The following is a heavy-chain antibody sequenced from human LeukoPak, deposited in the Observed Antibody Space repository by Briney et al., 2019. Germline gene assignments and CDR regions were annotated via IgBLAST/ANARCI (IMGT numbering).Heavy chain of an antibody. CDR1: GFTFSSYA. J-gene: IGHJ4*02. Sequence: PGGSLRLSRAASGFTFSSYAMHWVHQAPGKGLEWVAVISYDGSNKYYADSVKGRFTISRDNSKNTLYLQMNSLRAEDTAVYYCARIAATDFDYWGQGTLVTVSS. CDR2: ISYDGSNK. CDR3: ARIAATDFDY. D-gene: IGHD6-13*01. V-gene: IGHV3-30-3*01.